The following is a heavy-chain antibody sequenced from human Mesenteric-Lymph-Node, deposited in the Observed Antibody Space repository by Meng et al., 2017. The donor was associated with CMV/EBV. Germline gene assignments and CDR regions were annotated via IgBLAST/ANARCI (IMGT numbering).Heavy chain of an antibody. CDR3: ARGNSYDSSGYSDY. J-gene: IGHJ4*02. V-gene: IGHV3-20*04. CDR1: GFTFDDYG. Sequence: ETLSLTCAASGFTFDDYGMSWVRQAPGKGLEWVSGINWNGGSTGYADSVKGRFTISRDNAKNSLYLQMNSLRAEDTALYFCARGNSYDSSGYSDYWGQGTLVTVSS. D-gene: IGHD3-22*01. CDR2: INWNGGST.